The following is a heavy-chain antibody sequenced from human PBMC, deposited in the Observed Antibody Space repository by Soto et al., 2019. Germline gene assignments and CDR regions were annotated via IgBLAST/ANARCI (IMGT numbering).Heavy chain of an antibody. CDR1: GGTFSSYT. V-gene: IGHV1-69*02. CDR3: VKQDGYSYAFDI. Sequence: SVKVSCKASGGTFSSYTISWVRQAPGQGLEWMGRIIPILGIANYAQKFQGRVTITADNSKNTLYLQMSSLRAEDTAVYYCVKQDGYSYAFDIWGQGTMVTVSS. J-gene: IGHJ3*02. CDR2: IIPILGIA. D-gene: IGHD5-18*01.